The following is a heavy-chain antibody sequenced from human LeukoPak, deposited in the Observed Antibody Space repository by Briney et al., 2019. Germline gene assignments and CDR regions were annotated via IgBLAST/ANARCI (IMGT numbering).Heavy chain of an antibody. CDR2: INTGNGNT. D-gene: IGHD5-18*01. CDR3: ARDRAMADY. V-gene: IGHV1-3*04. Sequence: ASVKVSCKASGYIFTSFPIHWVRQAPGQRLEWMGWINTGNGNTKYSQKFEGRVTVTRDTSATAAYMELSSLRSEDTAVYYCARDRAMADYWGQGTLVTVSS. CDR1: GYIFTSFP. J-gene: IGHJ4*02.